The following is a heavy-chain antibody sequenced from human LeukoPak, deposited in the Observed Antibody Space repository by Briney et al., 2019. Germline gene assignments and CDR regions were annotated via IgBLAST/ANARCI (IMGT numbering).Heavy chain of an antibody. J-gene: IGHJ5*02. CDR2: IYYSGST. CDR3: ARGGYYGSGSYYFDP. V-gene: IGHV4-39*01. Sequence: SETLSLTXTVSGGSISSSSYYWGWISQPPGKGLEWIGSIYYSGSTYYNPSLKSRVTISVDTSKNQFSLKLSSVTAADTAVYYCARGGYYGSGSYYFDPWGQGTLVTVSS. CDR1: GGSISSSSYY. D-gene: IGHD3-10*01.